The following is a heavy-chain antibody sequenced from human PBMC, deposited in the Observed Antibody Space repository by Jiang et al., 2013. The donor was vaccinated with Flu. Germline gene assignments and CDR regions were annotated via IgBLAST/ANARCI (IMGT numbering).Heavy chain of an antibody. D-gene: IGHD3-10*01. V-gene: IGHV1-69*01. J-gene: IGHJ4*02. CDR1: SNYA. CDR2: IIPVFGPA. CDR3: ARYYYGSGSYWYYFDS. Sequence: SNYAFSWMRQAPGQGLEWMGGIIPVFGPANYAQKFQGRVTLTADESTTTAYMELTSLRSEDTAVYYCARYYYGSGSYWYYFDSWGQGTLVTVSS.